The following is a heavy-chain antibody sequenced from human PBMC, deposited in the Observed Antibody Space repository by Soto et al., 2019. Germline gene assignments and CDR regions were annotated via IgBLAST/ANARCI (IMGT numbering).Heavy chain of an antibody. CDR2: ISYDGSNK. J-gene: IGHJ6*02. V-gene: IGHV3-30*18. CDR1: GFTFSSYG. Sequence: GGSLTLSCAASGFTFSSYGMHWVRQAPGKGLEWVAVISYDGSNKYYADSVKGRFTISRDNSKNTLYLQMNSLRAEDTAVYYCAKDRTPSSSWSLAHYYYYGMDVWGQGTTVTVSS. CDR3: AKDRTPSSSWSLAHYYYYGMDV. D-gene: IGHD6-13*01.